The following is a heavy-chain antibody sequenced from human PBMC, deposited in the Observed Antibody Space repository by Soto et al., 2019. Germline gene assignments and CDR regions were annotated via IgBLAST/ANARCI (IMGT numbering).Heavy chain of an antibody. CDR2: IYWDDDK. J-gene: IGHJ3*02. D-gene: IGHD3-10*01. V-gene: IGHV2-5*02. CDR3: AHRDYYCSGSYLGI. CDR1: GFSLSTSGVG. Sequence: QITLKESGPTLVKPTQTLTLTCTFSGFSLSTSGVGVGWIRQPPGKALELLGLIYWDDDKSYSPCLKSRLTFTKYTSKNQVVTTMTNMEPVDTATDYCAHRDYYCSGSYLGIWGQGTMVNVS.